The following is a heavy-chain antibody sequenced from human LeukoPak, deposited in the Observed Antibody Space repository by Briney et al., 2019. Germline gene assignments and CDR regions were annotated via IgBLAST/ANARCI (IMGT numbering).Heavy chain of an antibody. D-gene: IGHD1-26*01. CDR1: GFTFSSYS. CDR2: ISSSSSYI. CDR3: ARGVGAKSYDAFDI. V-gene: IGHV3-21*01. Sequence: PGGSLRLSCAASGFTFSSYSMNWVRQAPGKGLEWVSSISSSSSYIYYADSVKGRFTISRDNAKNSLYLQMNSLRAEDTAVYYCARGVGAKSYDAFDIWGQGTMVTVSS. J-gene: IGHJ3*02.